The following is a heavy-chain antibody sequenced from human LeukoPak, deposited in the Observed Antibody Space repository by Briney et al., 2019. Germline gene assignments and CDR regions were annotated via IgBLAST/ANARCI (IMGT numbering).Heavy chain of an antibody. CDR3: AKAASGSYLYYFDY. D-gene: IGHD1-26*01. CDR2: ISYSGGST. J-gene: IGHJ4*02. CDR1: GLTFSSYA. V-gene: IGHV3-23*01. Sequence: PGGSLRLSCAASGLTFSSYAMNWVRQAPGKGLEWVSTISYSGGSTYYVDPVKGRFTISRDNSENTLYLQLNSLRAEDTAVYYCAKAASGSYLYYFDYWGQGTLVTVSS.